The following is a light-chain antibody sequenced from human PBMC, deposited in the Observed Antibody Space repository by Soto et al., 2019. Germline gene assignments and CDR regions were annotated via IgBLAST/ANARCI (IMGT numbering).Light chain of an antibody. CDR2: AAS. CDR3: QQYGYPAT. CDR1: QSVTSSY. V-gene: IGKV3-20*01. J-gene: IGKJ4*01. Sequence: EIVLTQSQGTLSLSPGGRATRSCRASQSVTSSYLAWSQQXPGQAPXXLIYAASSTATGIPDRIGGSGSGTDFIITISRLEPEDAAVYYCQQYGYPATFGGGTQVDI.